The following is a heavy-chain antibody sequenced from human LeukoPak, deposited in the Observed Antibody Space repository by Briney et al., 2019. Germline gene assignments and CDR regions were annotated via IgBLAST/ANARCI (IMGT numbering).Heavy chain of an antibody. J-gene: IGHJ4*02. D-gene: IGHD6-13*01. Sequence: GGSLRLSCAASGFTFSSYSMNWVRQAPGKGLEWVSSISSSSSYIYYADSVKGRFTISSDNAKNSLYLQMNSLRAEDAAVYYCARDGGSWYPALGYWGQGTLVTVSS. V-gene: IGHV3-21*01. CDR2: ISSSSSYI. CDR3: ARDGGSWYPALGY. CDR1: GFTFSSYS.